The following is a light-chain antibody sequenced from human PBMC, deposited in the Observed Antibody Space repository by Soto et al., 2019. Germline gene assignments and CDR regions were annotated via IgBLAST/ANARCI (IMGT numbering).Light chain of an antibody. Sequence: QSALTQPPSASGSPGQSVTISCTGTSSDVGGYNFVSWYQHHPGKAPKLIIYEVNKRPSGVPNRFSGSKSGNTASLTVSGLQAVDEADYYCNSYAGSKIYVFGTGIKLTVL. CDR1: SSDVGGYNF. CDR2: EVN. J-gene: IGLJ1*01. V-gene: IGLV2-8*01. CDR3: NSYAGSKIYV.